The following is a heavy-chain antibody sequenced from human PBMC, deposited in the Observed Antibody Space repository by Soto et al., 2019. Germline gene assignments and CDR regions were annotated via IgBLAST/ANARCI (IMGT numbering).Heavy chain of an antibody. CDR2: VKQDGSET. J-gene: IGHJ4*02. Sequence: EPQLVESGGGLVQPGGSLRLSCAVSGFIFRNYWMAWARQAPGKGLQWVAVVKQDGSETHYVDSVRRGFTISRDNAKNALYLQMNSLRADDTAVYYCTRDWDYWGQGTLVAVSS. CDR3: TRDWDY. V-gene: IGHV3-7*01. CDR1: GFIFRNYW.